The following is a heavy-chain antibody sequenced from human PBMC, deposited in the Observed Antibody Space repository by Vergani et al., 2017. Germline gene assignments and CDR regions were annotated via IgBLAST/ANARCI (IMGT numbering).Heavy chain of an antibody. CDR1: GGSITSSSYY. D-gene: IGHD6-19*01. Sequence: QLHLQESGPGLVKPSETLSLTCTVSGGSITSSSYYWGWIRQPPGKGLEWIGNIYHSGGAYYNPSLKGRVTISVDTSKNQFSLEVTSVTAADTAVYYCASDTHSGQRADRWGQGILVTVTS. V-gene: IGHV4-39*07. CDR2: IYHSGGA. J-gene: IGHJ5*02. CDR3: ASDTHSGQRADR.